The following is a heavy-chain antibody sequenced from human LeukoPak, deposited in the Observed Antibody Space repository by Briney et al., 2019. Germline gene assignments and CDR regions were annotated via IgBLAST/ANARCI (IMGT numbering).Heavy chain of an antibody. V-gene: IGHV1-69*13. J-gene: IGHJ4*02. D-gene: IGHD5-18*01. CDR3: ARAWGYGYGDYCDY. Sequence: SVKVSCKASGGTFSSYAISWVRQAPGQGLERMGGIIPIFGTANYAQKFQGRVTITADESTSTAYMEQSSLRYEDTAVYYSARAWGYGYGDYCDYWGQGTLVSVSS. CDR1: GGTFSSYA. CDR2: IIPIFGTA.